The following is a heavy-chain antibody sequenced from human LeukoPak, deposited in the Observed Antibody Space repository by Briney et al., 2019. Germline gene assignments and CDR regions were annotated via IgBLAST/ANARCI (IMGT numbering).Heavy chain of an antibody. V-gene: IGHV1-18*01. CDR2: ISAYNGNT. CDR3: AREGWVTMVRGTGTVYYYGLDV. J-gene: IGHJ6*02. Sequence: GASVKVSCKASGYTFTSYGISWVRQAPGQGLEWMGWISAYNGNTNYAQKLQGRVTMTTDTSTSTAYMELRSLRSDDTAVYYCAREGWVTMVRGTGTVYYYGLDVWGQGTTVTVSS. CDR1: GYTFTSYG. D-gene: IGHD3-10*01.